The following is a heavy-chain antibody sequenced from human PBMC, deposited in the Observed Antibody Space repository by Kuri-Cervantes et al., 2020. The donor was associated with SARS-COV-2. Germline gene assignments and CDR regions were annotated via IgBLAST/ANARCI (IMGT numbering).Heavy chain of an antibody. CDR2: IWYDGSNK. D-gene: IGHD3-3*01. V-gene: IGHV3-33*01. J-gene: IGHJ4*02. CDR1: GFTFSSYG. CDR3: ATEGGIDDPFDY. Sequence: GESLKISCAASGFTFSSYGMHWVRQAPGKGLEWVAVIWYDGSNKYYADSVKGRFTISRGNSKNTLYLQMNSLRAEDTAVYYCATEGGIDDPFDYWGQGTLVTVSS.